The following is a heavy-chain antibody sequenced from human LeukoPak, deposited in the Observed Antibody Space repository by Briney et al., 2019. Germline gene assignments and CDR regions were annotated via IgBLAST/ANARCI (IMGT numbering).Heavy chain of an antibody. CDR1: GGSITSYY. Sequence: SETLCPTGTYPGGSITSYYWSWIRQPAGKGLDWIGRIYTSGSTHYTPSPKSRATISVATTTNQFSINRSSVTGADTPVYHCARDRPGKGGWFDPWLQGT. J-gene: IGHJ5*02. D-gene: IGHD3-16*01. CDR2: IYTSGST. V-gene: IGHV4-4*07. CDR3: ARDRPGKGGWFDP.